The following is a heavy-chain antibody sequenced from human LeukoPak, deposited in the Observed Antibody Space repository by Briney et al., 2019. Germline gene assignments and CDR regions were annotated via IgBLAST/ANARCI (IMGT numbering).Heavy chain of an antibody. V-gene: IGHV3-23*01. J-gene: IGHJ4*02. CDR3: AKDRSVGAKAYFDY. D-gene: IGHD1-26*01. CDR1: GFTFSSYW. Sequence: GGSLRLSCAASGFTFSSYWMTWVRQAPGKGLEWVSAISGSGGSTYYADSVKGRFTISRDNSKNTLYLQMNSLRAEDTAVYYCAKDRSVGAKAYFDYWGQGTLVTVSS. CDR2: ISGSGGST.